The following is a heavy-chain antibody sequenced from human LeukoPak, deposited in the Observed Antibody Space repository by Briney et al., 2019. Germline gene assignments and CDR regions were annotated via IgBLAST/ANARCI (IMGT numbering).Heavy chain of an antibody. Sequence: GGSLRLSCAASGFTFSSHWMSWVRQAPGKGLEWVANIKQDGGEKYYVESVKGRFTISRDNVKNSLYLQMNSLRVEDTVVYYCARARGGYDLDYWGQGTLVTVSS. J-gene: IGHJ4*02. V-gene: IGHV3-7*01. D-gene: IGHD5-12*01. CDR1: GFTFSSHW. CDR2: IKQDGGEK. CDR3: ARARGGYDLDY.